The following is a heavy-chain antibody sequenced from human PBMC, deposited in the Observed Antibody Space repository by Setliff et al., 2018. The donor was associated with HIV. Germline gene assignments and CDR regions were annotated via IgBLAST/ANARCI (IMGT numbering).Heavy chain of an antibody. D-gene: IGHD3-9*01. CDR1: GFTFSSYW. Sequence: PGGSLRLSCAASGFTFSSYWMSWVRQAPGKGLEWVANIKQDGSEKYYVDSVKGRFTISRDNAKNSLYLQMNSLRAEDTAVYYCARDDYDISTGYYPDWGQGTLVTVSS. J-gene: IGHJ4*02. CDR2: IKQDGSEK. CDR3: ARDDYDISTGYYPD. V-gene: IGHV3-7*01.